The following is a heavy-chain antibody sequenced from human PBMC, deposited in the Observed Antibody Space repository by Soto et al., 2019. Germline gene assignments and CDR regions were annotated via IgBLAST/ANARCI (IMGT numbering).Heavy chain of an antibody. CDR2: INPSGGGT. J-gene: IGHJ4*02. D-gene: IGHD6-19*01. V-gene: IGHV1-46*01. CDR3: AKMYSSGWSPRNDH. Sequence: ASVKVSCKASGYTFTTYYMHWVRQAPGQGLEWMGIINPSGGGTNYAQKFQDRVTMTRDDSKNTLYLQMNSLRTEDTAVYYCAKMYSSGWSPRNDHWGQGTLVTVSS. CDR1: GYTFTTYY.